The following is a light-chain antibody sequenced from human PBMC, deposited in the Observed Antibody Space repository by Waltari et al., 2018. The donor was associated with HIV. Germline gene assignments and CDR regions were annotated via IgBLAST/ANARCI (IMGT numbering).Light chain of an antibody. CDR1: QSVTTN. J-gene: IGKJ2*01. Sequence: EIVMTQSPATLSVSPGESAILSCRASQSVTTNLAWYQQKPGQAPRLLIYGASTRATGIPARFSGSGSGTGFTLTISSLQSEYFAIYYCQQYNNWPPEDTFGQGTKLEIK. CDR2: GAS. V-gene: IGKV3-15*01. CDR3: QQYNNWPPEDT.